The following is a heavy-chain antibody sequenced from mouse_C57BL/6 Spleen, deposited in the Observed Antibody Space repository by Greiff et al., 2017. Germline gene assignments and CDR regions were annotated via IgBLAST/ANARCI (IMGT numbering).Heavy chain of an antibody. D-gene: IGHD2-4*01. V-gene: IGHV1-76*01. CDR3: ARFDYDNYFDD. CDR1: GYTFTDYY. J-gene: IGHJ2*01. CDR2: IYPGSGNT. Sequence: VQLQQSGAELVRPGASVKLSCKASGYTFTDYYINWVKQRPGQGLEWIARIYPGSGNTYYNEKFKGKATLTAEKSSSTAYMQLSSLTSEDSAVYFCARFDYDNYFDDWGQGTTLTVSS.